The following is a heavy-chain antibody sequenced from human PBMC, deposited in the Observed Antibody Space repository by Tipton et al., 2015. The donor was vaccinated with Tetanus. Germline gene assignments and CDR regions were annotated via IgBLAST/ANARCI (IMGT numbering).Heavy chain of an antibody. J-gene: IGHJ5*02. CDR2: ISGAELST. CDR1: GFTFSNSA. CDR3: ARGAHIASTGPEGYWFDP. V-gene: IGHV3-23*01. D-gene: IGHD6-13*01. Sequence: SLRLSCAASGFTFSNSALSWVRQAPGKGLEWVAGISGAELSTYYADSVKGRFSISRDNSKNTLYLQMNSLRADDTAVYYCARGAHIASTGPEGYWFDPWGQGTLVTVSS.